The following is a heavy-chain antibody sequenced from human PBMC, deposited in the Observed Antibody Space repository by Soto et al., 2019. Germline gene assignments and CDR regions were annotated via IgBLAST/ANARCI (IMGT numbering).Heavy chain of an antibody. CDR3: AKGPVDIVLMVYAILDP. D-gene: IGHD2-8*01. CDR1: GFTFSSYA. V-gene: IGHV3-23*01. Sequence: EVQLLESGGGLVQPGGSLRLSCAASGFTFSSYAMCWVRQAPGKGLEWVSAISGSGGSTYYADSVKGRFTISRDNSKNTLYLQMNSLRAEDTAVYYCAKGPVDIVLMVYAILDPWGQGTLVTVSS. J-gene: IGHJ5*02. CDR2: ISGSGGST.